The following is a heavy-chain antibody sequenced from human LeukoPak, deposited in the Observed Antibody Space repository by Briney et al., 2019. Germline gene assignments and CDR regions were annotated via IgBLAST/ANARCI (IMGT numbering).Heavy chain of an antibody. CDR1: GHTFTSYD. CDR2: MNPNSGNT. CDR3: ARTKTYYDFWSGYSDYYYYGMDV. J-gene: IGHJ6*02. V-gene: IGHV1-8*01. D-gene: IGHD3-3*01. Sequence: ASVKVSCKASGHTFTSYDINWVRQATGQGLEWMGWMNPNSGNTGYAQKFQGRVTMTRNTSISTAYMELSSLRSEDTAVYYCARTKTYYDFWSGYSDYYYYGMDVWGQGTTVTVSS.